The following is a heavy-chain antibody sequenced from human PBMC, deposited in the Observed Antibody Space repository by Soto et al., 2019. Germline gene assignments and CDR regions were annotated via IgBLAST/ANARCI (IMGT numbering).Heavy chain of an antibody. D-gene: IGHD6-19*01. CDR3: ASDLGGWTDY. V-gene: IGHV1-3*01. CDR1: GYTFTSYG. Sequence: QVQLVQSGAEVKKPGASVKVSCKASGYTFTSYGMHWVRQAPGQRLEWMGWINAGNGNRKYSQKFQGRVTITRDTSASTADMDLSSLRSEDTTVYYCASDLGGWTDYWGQGTLVTVSS. CDR2: INAGNGNR. J-gene: IGHJ4*02.